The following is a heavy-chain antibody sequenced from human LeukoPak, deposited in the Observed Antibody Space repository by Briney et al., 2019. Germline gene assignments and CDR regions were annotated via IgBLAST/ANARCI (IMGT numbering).Heavy chain of an antibody. CDR3: ARVRRDGYNREDY. CDR2: VYYSGST. Sequence: SETLSLTCNVSGGAVSSVSYYWSWIRQPPGKGLEWIGYVYYSGSTNYNPSLKSRVTISVDTSKSQFSLKLSSVTAADTAVYYCARVRRDGYNREDYWGQGTLVTVSS. CDR1: GGAVSSVSYY. V-gene: IGHV4-61*01. J-gene: IGHJ4*02. D-gene: IGHD5-24*01.